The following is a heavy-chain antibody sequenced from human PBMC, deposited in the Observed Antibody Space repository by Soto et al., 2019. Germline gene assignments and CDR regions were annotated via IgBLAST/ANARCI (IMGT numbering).Heavy chain of an antibody. CDR3: ARAESLAVGYYFEN. D-gene: IGHD2-2*01. V-gene: IGHV3-49*04. CDR1: GFTFDNYA. J-gene: IGHJ4*02. CDR2: IRNNTYGRTT. Sequence: PGGSRRLSCSGSGFTFDNYAMNWVRQAPGKGLEWVGLIRNNTYGRTTEYAAPVKGRFTXXXDXXXXLPXXLXXSLNTEDSAVYCCARAESLAVGYYFENLGQGT.